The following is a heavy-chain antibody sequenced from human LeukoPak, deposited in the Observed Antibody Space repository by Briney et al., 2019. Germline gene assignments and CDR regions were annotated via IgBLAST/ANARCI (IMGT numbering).Heavy chain of an antibody. Sequence: GGSLRLSCAASGFTFSSYAMTWVRQAPGKGLEWVSAISGSGGRTHYADSVKGRFTISRDNSKNTLYLHMNSLRAEDTAVYYCAKGYYYDNSGESYFDYWGQGTLVTVSS. J-gene: IGHJ4*02. V-gene: IGHV3-23*01. CDR3: AKGYYYDNSGESYFDY. CDR1: GFTFSSYA. D-gene: IGHD3-22*01. CDR2: ISGSGGRT.